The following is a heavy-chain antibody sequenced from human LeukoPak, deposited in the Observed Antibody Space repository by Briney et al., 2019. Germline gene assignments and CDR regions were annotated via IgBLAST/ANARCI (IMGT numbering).Heavy chain of an antibody. V-gene: IGHV3-23*01. J-gene: IGHJ4*02. D-gene: IGHD6-19*01. CDR1: GFTFSNYA. Sequence: GGSLRLSCVASGFTFSNYAMSWVRQAPGKGLEWVSAISASGASTYYADSVKGRFTISRDNSKNSLYLQMSSLRGEDTAVYFCAKGSGSGWYSGFDFWGQGTLLTVSS. CDR3: AKGSGSGWYSGFDF. CDR2: ISASGAST.